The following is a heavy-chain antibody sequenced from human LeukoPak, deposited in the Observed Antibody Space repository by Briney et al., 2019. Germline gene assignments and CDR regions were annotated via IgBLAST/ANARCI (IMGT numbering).Heavy chain of an antibody. J-gene: IGHJ4*02. Sequence: PGGSLRLSCAASGFTFSSYGMHWVRQAPGKGLEWVAFIRYDGSNKYYAGSVKGRFTISRDNSKNTLYLQMNSLRAEDTAVYYCAKDYSYGHYYFDYWGQGTLVTVSS. CDR2: IRYDGSNK. CDR1: GFTFSSYG. V-gene: IGHV3-30*02. CDR3: AKDYSYGHYYFDY. D-gene: IGHD5-18*01.